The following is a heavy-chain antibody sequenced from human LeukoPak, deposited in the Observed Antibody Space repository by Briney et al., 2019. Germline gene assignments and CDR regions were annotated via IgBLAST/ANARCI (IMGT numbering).Heavy chain of an antibody. D-gene: IGHD2-2*01. J-gene: IGHJ4*02. V-gene: IGHV4-4*02. Sequence: SETLSLTCAVSGGSISSSNWWSWVRQPPGKGLEWIGEIYHSGSTNYNPSLKSRVTISVDTSKNQFSLKLSSVTAADTAVYYCARVLGCSTTSCYAAYIDSWGQGTLVTVSS. CDR3: ARVLGCSTTSCYAAYIDS. CDR1: GGSISSSNW. CDR2: IYHSGST.